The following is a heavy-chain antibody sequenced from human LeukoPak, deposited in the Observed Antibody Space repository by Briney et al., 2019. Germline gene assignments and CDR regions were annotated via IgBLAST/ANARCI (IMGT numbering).Heavy chain of an antibody. CDR2: IYTSGST. CDR1: GGSISGYY. V-gene: IGHV4-4*07. CDR3: ARAFYLDRQAGLWFDP. Sequence: SETLSLTCTVSGGSISGYYWSWIRQPAGKGLEWIGRIYTSGSTNYNPSLKSRVTMSVDTSKNQFSLKLSSVTAADTAVYYCARAFYLDRQAGLWFDPSRQGTLVTVSS. D-gene: IGHD6-19*01. J-gene: IGHJ5*02.